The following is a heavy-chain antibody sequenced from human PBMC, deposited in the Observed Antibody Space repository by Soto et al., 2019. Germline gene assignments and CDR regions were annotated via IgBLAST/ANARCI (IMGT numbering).Heavy chain of an antibody. CDR3: ARDGPMYYYDSSGHDAFDI. D-gene: IGHD3-22*01. V-gene: IGHV1-18*01. Sequence: ASVKVSCKASGYTFTIYGISWVRQAPGQGLEWMGWISAYNGNTNYAQKLQGRVTMTTDTSTSTAYMELRSLRSDDTAVYYCARDGPMYYYDSSGHDAFDIWGQGTMVTVSS. CDR2: ISAYNGNT. CDR1: GYTFTIYG. J-gene: IGHJ3*02.